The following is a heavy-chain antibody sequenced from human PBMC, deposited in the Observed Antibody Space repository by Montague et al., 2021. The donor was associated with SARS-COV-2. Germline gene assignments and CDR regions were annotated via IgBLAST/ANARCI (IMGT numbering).Heavy chain of an antibody. V-gene: IGHV3-33*06. CDR2: IWYDGSNK. D-gene: IGHD3-16*01. CDR1: GFTFSSYG. CDR3: AKESVWGAFDI. Sequence: SLRLSCAASGFTFSSYGMHWVRQAPGKGLEWVAVIWYDGSNKYYADSVKGRFTISRDNSKNTLYLQMNSLRAEDTAVYYRAKESVWGAFDIWGQGTMVTVSS. J-gene: IGHJ3*02.